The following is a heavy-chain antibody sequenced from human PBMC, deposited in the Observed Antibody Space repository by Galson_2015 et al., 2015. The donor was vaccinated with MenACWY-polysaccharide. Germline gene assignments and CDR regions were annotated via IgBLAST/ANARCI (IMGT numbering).Heavy chain of an antibody. Sequence: SLRLSCAASGFTFSSYAMHWVRQAPGKGLEWVAVISYDGSNKYYADSVKGRFTISRDNSKNTLYLQMNSLRAEDTAVYYCAREKDGDYERVGAFDIWGQGTMVTVSS. CDR2: ISYDGSNK. D-gene: IGHD4-17*01. CDR3: AREKDGDYERVGAFDI. CDR1: GFTFSSYA. V-gene: IGHV3-30-3*01. J-gene: IGHJ3*02.